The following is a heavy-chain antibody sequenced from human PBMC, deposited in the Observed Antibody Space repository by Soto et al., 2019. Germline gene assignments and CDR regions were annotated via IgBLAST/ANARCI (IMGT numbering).Heavy chain of an antibody. CDR3: VDSWLPTSY. CDR2: ISPDGRTT. J-gene: IGHJ4*02. V-gene: IGHV3-74*01. CDR1: GFSFSHYW. D-gene: IGHD3-10*01. Sequence: LRLSCAASGFSFSHYWMHWVRQAPGKGLVWVSRISPDGRTTTYADSVKGRFTISRDNAKSTLYLQMNSLTVEDGAVYYCVDSWLPTSYWGPGTLVTVSS.